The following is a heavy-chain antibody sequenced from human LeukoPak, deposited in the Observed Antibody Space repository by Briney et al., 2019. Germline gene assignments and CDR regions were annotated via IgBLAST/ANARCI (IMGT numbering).Heavy chain of an antibody. CDR1: GGSICRYS. Sequence: PSETLSLTCTASGGSICRYSASWIRQPPGKGLEWIGYIYYSGSTNYNPSLKSRVTISVDTSKNQFSLKLSSVIAADTAVYYCARWARVDYDIFTGYYLGSYFFDYWGQGTLVTVSS. CDR3: ARWARVDYDIFTGYYLGSYFFDY. J-gene: IGHJ4*02. CDR2: IYYSGST. V-gene: IGHV4-59*01. D-gene: IGHD3-9*01.